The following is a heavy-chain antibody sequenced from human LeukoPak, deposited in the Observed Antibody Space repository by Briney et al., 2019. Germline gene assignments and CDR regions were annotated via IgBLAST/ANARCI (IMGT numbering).Heavy chain of an antibody. CDR1: GYTFTTYG. Sequence: ASVKVSCKASGYTFTTYGITWVRQAPGQGLEWLGWINPYNGNRKYAQKFQGRVTITADESTSTAYMELSSLRSEDTAVYYCARENNGGNSGYYYYGMDVWGQGTTVTVSS. D-gene: IGHD4-23*01. V-gene: IGHV1-18*01. CDR2: INPYNGNR. J-gene: IGHJ6*02. CDR3: ARENNGGNSGYYYYGMDV.